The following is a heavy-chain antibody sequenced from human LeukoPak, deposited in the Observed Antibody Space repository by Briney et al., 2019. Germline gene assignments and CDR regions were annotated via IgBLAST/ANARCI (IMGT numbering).Heavy chain of an antibody. CDR3: AKDSRPWYYDSSGYLGY. CDR1: GFTFSTYA. Sequence: PGGSLRLSCEVSGFTFSTYAMSWVRQAPGKGLEWVSVISGSGGSTYYADSVKGRFTISRDNSKNTLYLQMNSLRAEDTAVYYCAKDSRPWYYDSSGYLGYWGQGTLVTVSS. V-gene: IGHV3-23*01. D-gene: IGHD3-22*01. J-gene: IGHJ4*02. CDR2: ISGSGGST.